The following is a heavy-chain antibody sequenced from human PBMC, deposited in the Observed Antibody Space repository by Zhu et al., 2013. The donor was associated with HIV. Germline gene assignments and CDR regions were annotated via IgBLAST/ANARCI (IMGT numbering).Heavy chain of an antibody. CDR3: ARSQAPVWRNWGFSDY. CDR2: IYYSGST. V-gene: IGHV4-38-2*01. J-gene: IGHJ4*02. D-gene: IGHD7-27*01. Sequence: QVQLQESGPGLVKPSETLSLTCAVSGYSISSGYFWGWIRQPPGKGLEWIGSIYYSGSTYYNPSLKSRVTISVDTSKNQFSLKLSSVTAEDTAVYYCARSQAPVWRNWGFSDYWGQGTLVTVSS. CDR1: GYSISSGYF.